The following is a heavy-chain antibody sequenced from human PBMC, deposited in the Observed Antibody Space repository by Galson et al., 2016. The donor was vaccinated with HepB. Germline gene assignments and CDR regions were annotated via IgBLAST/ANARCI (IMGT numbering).Heavy chain of an antibody. J-gene: IGHJ3*02. Sequence: SETLSLTCTVSGGSISSNSYNWGWIRQPPGKGLEWIGSISYSGRTYYNASLKSRVTISVDTSKNHFSLKLSSVTAGDTAVYYCAREEKSDIVPMLFGTDAFDIGGQGTMVTGSS. D-gene: IGHD2-8*01. CDR1: GGSISSNSYN. CDR2: ISYSGRT. V-gene: IGHV4-39*07. CDR3: AREEKSDIVPMLFGTDAFDI.